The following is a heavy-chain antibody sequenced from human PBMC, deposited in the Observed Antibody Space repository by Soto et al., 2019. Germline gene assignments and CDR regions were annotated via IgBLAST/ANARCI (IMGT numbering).Heavy chain of an antibody. CDR1: GFTFSNAW. J-gene: IGHJ6*04. D-gene: IGHD6-13*01. CDR3: TTVFGEAAGMKYYYGMDV. CDR2: IKSKTDGGTT. Sequence: PGGSLRLSCAASGFTFSNAWMSWVRQAPGKGLEWVGRIKSKTDGGTTDYAAPVKGRFTISRDDSKNTLYLQMNSLKTEDTAVYYCTTVFGEAAGMKYYYGMDVWGKGTTVTVS. V-gene: IGHV3-15*01.